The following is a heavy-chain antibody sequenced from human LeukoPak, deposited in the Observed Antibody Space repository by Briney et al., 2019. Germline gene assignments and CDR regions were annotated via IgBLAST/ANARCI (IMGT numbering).Heavy chain of an antibody. CDR1: VGTFSSYA. J-gene: IGHJ4*02. V-gene: IGHV1-18*01. Sequence: GSSVKASCKASVGTFSSYAISWVRQAPGQGREWMGRISGDNGDTNYEQKFQGRVTMSTDRSTNTAYMELRSLRSDDTAVFYCARDAPAWSRDYWGQGTLVTVSS. CDR3: ARDAPAWSRDY. CDR2: ISGDNGDT. D-gene: IGHD2-8*02.